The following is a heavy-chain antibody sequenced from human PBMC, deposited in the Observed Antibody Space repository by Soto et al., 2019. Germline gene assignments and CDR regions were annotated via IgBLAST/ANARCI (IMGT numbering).Heavy chain of an antibody. CDR3: ARSPGAADLYNWFDP. J-gene: IGHJ5*02. D-gene: IGHD6-13*01. CDR1: GESFSGYY. CDR2: INHSGST. Sequence: PSETLSLTCAVYGESFSGYYWSWIRQPPGKGLEWIGKINHSGSTNYNPSLKSRVTISVDTSRYHFSLKLSSVTAADTAVYYCARSPGAADLYNWFDPWGQGTLVTVSS. V-gene: IGHV4-34*01.